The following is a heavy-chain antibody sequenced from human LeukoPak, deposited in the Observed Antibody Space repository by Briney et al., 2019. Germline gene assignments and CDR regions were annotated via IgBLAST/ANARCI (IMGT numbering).Heavy chain of an antibody. CDR1: GFTFSSYA. CDR2: ISGSGGST. V-gene: IGHV3-23*01. D-gene: IGHD4-17*01. CDR3: ARDPMTLVTSRSAVDGNPPEY. J-gene: IGHJ4*02. Sequence: PGGSLRLSCAASGFTFSSYAMSWVRQAPGKGLEWVSAISGSGGSTYYVDSVKGRFTISSDNVQSSVYLQMNSLRVEDTAVYYCARDPMTLVTSRSAVDGNPPEYWGLGTLVTVSS.